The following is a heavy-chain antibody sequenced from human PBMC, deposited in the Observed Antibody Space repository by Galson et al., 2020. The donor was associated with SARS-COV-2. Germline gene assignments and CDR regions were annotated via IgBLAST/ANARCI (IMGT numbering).Heavy chain of an antibody. CDR1: GFTFSKYW. Sequence: TGGSLRLSCAAYGFTFSKYWMTCVRQAPGKGLEWEADIKQDGRQKRYVDSVKGRFTISRDNAKNSLYLQMNSLGAEDTAVYYCARDLWGRQYDGSTGYSYGGFDLWGRGTLITVSS. V-gene: IGHV3-7*01. D-gene: IGHD3-22*01. CDR2: IKQDGRQK. CDR3: ARDLWGRQYDGSTGYSYGGFDL. J-gene: IGHJ2*01.